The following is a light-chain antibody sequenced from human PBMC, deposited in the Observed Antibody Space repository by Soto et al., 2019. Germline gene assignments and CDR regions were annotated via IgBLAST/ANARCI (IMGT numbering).Light chain of an antibody. CDR1: SGRIASHY. CDR3: QSFDTDYQV. Sequence: NFMLTQPHSVSESPGKTVTISCTRSSGRIASHYVQWFQQRPGSAPTTVISENTLRLSGVPARFSGSIDTSSNSASLTISGLKTEDEADYYCQSFDTDYQVFGAGTKLTVL. V-gene: IGLV6-57*04. CDR2: ENT. J-gene: IGLJ2*01.